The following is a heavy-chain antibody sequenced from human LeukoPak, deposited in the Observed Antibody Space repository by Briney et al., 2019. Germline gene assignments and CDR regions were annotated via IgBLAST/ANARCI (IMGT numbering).Heavy chain of an antibody. CDR1: GFTFDDYA. CDR3: AKRWELVDY. Sequence: PGGSLRLSCAASGFTFDDYAMHWVRQAPGKGLEWVSGISWNSGSIGYADSVKGRFTISRDNAKNSLYLQMNSLRAEDTAVYYCAKRWELVDYWGQGTLVTVSS. J-gene: IGHJ4*02. D-gene: IGHD1-26*01. CDR2: ISWNSGSI. V-gene: IGHV3-9*01.